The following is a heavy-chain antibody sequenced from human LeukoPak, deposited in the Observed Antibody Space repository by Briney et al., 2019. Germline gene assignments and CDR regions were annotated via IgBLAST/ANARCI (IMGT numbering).Heavy chain of an antibody. J-gene: IGHJ5*02. CDR3: AGTRRYCSGGSCYNWFDP. CDR1: GDSISSDTYY. Sequence: PSETLSLTCTVSGDSISSDTYYWSWIRQPAGKGLAWIGRIYASGNSNYNASLKGRVTISIDTSKNQFSLRLSSVIAADTAVYYCAGTRRYCSGGSCYNWFDPWGQGTLVTVSS. D-gene: IGHD2-15*01. CDR2: IYASGNS. V-gene: IGHV4-61*02.